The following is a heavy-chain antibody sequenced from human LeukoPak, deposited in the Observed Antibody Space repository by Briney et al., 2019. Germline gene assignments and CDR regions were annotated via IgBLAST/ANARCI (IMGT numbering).Heavy chain of an antibody. CDR2: IIPIFSTA. Sequence: SVKVSCKASGYTFTRYYMHWVRQAPGQGLEWMGGIIPIFSTANYAQKFQGRVTITTDESTSTAYMELSSLRSEDTAVYYCARGAGAIDNYFDYWGQGTLVTVSS. J-gene: IGHJ4*02. CDR1: GYTFTRYY. V-gene: IGHV1-69*05. D-gene: IGHD1-26*01. CDR3: ARGAGAIDNYFDY.